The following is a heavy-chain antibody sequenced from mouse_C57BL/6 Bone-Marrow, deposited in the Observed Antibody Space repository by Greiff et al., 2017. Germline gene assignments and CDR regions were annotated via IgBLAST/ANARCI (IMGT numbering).Heavy chain of an antibody. D-gene: IGHD2-3*01. CDR2: IDPSDSYT. V-gene: IGHV1-50*01. CDR1: GYTFTSYW. CDR3: ARWGMAPFDY. J-gene: IGHJ2*01. Sequence: QVQLQQPGAELVKPGASVKLSCKASGYTFTSYWMQWVKQRPGQGLEWIGEIDPSDSYTNYNQTFKGKATLTVDTSSSTAYMQLSSLTSEDSAVYYCARWGMAPFDYWGQGTTLTVSS.